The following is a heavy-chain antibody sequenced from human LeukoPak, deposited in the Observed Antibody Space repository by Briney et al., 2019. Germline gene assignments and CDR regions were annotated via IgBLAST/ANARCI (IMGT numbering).Heavy chain of an antibody. Sequence: PGGSLRLSCAASGFTFTNYDMHWVRQATGRGLEWVSAIGIRGDTYYPGSVKGRFTISRENAKSSLYLQMNGLRAEDTAVYYCARGGIQVSGIDEIDHWGQGNLVTVCS. CDR1: GFTFTNYD. CDR2: IGIRGDT. CDR3: ARGGIQVSGIDEIDH. V-gene: IGHV3-13*01. J-gene: IGHJ4*02. D-gene: IGHD5-18*01.